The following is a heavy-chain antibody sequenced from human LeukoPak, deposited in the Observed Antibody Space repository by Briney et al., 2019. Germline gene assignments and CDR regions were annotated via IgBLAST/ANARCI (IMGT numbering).Heavy chain of an antibody. J-gene: IGHJ4*02. CDR2: IIPIFGAP. CDR3: ARTPDIAVTGILSFYFDH. V-gene: IGHV1-69*13. Sequence: SVKVSCKASGGSFSSYAISWVRQAPGQGLEWMGGIIPIFGAPEYAQKFQGRVTISADESTGTAYMELSSLRSEDTALYYCARTPDIAVTGILSFYFDHWGLRTLVPVSS. D-gene: IGHD6-19*01. CDR1: GGSFSSYA.